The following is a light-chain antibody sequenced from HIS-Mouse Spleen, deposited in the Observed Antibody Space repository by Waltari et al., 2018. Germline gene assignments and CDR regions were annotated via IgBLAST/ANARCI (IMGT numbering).Light chain of an antibody. J-gene: IGLJ2*01. CDR3: YSAADNNVV. V-gene: IGLV3-27*01. Sequence: SYELTQPSSVSVSPGQTARITCSGDVLAKKYARWFQQKPGQAPVLVIYKDSERPSGIPERFSGSSSGTTVTLTISGAQVEEEADYYCYSAADNNVVFGEGTKLTVL. CDR2: KDS. CDR1: VLAKKY.